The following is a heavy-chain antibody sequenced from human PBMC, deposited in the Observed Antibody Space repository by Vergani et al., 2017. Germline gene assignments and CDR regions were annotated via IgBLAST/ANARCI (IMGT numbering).Heavy chain of an antibody. D-gene: IGHD3-16*01. CDR3: ARDLPIWEGNPPNDY. CDR2: ISYDGSNK. V-gene: IGHV3-30*07. CDR1: GFTFSSYA. Sequence: QVQLVESGGGVVQPGRSLRLSCAASGFTFSSYAMHWVRQAPGKGLEWVAVISYDGSNKYYADSVKGRFTISRDNAKNSLYLQMNSLRAEDTAVYYCARDLPIWEGNPPNDYWGQGTLVTVSS. J-gene: IGHJ4*02.